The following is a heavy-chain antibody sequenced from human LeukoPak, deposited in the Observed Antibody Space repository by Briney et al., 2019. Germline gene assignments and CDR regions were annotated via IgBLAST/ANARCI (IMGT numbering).Heavy chain of an antibody. CDR1: GDSISNYY. CDR2: INHSGST. V-gene: IGHV4-34*01. J-gene: IGHJ3*02. Sequence: SETLSLTCTVSGDSISNYYWSWIRQPPGKGLEWIGEINHSGSTNYNPSLKSRVTISVDTSKNQFSLKLSSVTAADTAVYYCARASDDILTGHDAFDIWGQGTMVTVSS. D-gene: IGHD3-9*01. CDR3: ARASDDILTGHDAFDI.